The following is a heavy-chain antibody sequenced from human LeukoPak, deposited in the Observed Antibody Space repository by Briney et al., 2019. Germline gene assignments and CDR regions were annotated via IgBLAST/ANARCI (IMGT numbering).Heavy chain of an antibody. CDR3: ARAGIGFTDY. V-gene: IGHV1-8*03. CDR1: GYTFTSYD. CDR2: MNPNSANT. D-gene: IGHD3-3*01. J-gene: IGHJ4*02. Sequence: ASVKVSCKASGYTFTSYDINWVRQATGQGLEWMGWMNPNSANTAYAQKFQGGVTITRNTSTSTAYMELSSLRSEDTAVYYCARAGIGFTDYWGQGTLVTVSS.